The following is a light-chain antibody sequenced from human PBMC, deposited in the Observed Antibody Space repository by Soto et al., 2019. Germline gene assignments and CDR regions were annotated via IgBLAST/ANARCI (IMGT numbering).Light chain of an antibody. CDR2: AAS. V-gene: IGKV1-39*01. CDR3: QQSYSTPHWT. Sequence: DIQMTQSPSSLSASVGDRVTITCRASQSISSYLNWYQQKPGKAPKLLIYAASSLQSWVPSRFSGSGSGTDFTLTISSLQPEEFATYYCQQSYSTPHWTFGQGTKVEIK. J-gene: IGKJ1*01. CDR1: QSISSY.